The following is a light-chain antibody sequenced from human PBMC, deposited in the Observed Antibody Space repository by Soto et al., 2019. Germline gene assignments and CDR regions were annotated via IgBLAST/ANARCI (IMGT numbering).Light chain of an antibody. V-gene: IGKV1-12*01. J-gene: IGKJ1*01. CDR2: SAS. CDR3: LQVSSFPRT. Sequence: IQMAQSPSSLSASIGDRVTITCRASQGIGVRLAWFQQKPGKAPQYLIQSASSLQSGVPSRFSGSGSGTEFFLTINSLQPEDVAIYYCLQVSSFPRTFGQGTKVEIK. CDR1: QGIGVR.